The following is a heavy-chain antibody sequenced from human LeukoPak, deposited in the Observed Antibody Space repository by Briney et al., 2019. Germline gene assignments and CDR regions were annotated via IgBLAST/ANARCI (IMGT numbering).Heavy chain of an antibody. Sequence: ASVKVSCKASGYTFTRYYIHWVRQAPGQGLGGVGIINPSGGSTSYAQKFQGRVTMTRDMSTSTDYMELSSLRSEDTTVYYCARDNSVEDTAWWFDPWGQGTLVTVSS. CDR2: INPSGGST. CDR1: GYTFTRYY. D-gene: IGHD4-23*01. CDR3: ARDNSVEDTAWWFDP. J-gene: IGHJ5*02. V-gene: IGHV1-46*01.